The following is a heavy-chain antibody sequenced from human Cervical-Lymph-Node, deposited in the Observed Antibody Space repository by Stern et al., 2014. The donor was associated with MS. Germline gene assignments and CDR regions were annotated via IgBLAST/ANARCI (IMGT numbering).Heavy chain of an antibody. Sequence: EVHLVESGGGLVQPEGSLRLSCAASGFTFNDYWMVWVRQAPGKGLMWVSRIKGDGGSTAYADSVRGRFTISRDTAKNTLYLQMNSLRDEDTAVYYCARIRDGGNPDSWGQGTLVIVSS. D-gene: IGHD4-23*01. CDR3: ARIRDGGNPDS. J-gene: IGHJ5*01. CDR1: GFTFNDYW. V-gene: IGHV3-74*02. CDR2: IKGDGGST.